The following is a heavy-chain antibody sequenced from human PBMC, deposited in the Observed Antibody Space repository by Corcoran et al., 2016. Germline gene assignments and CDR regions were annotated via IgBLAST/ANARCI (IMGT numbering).Heavy chain of an antibody. CDR2: ISYDGSNK. V-gene: IGHV3-30*18. J-gene: IGHJ6*02. CDR1: GFSFSSYG. Sequence: QVQLVESGGGVVQPGRSLRLSCAASGFSFSSYGMYWVRQAPGKGLEWVAVISYDGSNKYYADSVKGRFTMSRDNSKNTLYLQMNSRRAEGSAVYYCAKGKDIVSSTYGMDVWGQGITVTVSS. CDR3: AKGKDIVSSTYGMDV. D-gene: IGHD5-12*01.